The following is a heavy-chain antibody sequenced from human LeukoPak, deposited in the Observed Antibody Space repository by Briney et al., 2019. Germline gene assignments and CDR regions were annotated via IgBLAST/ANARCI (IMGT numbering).Heavy chain of an antibody. V-gene: IGHV1-69*05. CDR1: GGTFSSYA. D-gene: IGHD1-26*01. CDR2: IIPIFGTA. J-gene: IGHJ4*02. Sequence: ASVKVSCKASGGTFSSYAISWVRQAPGQGLEWMGGIIPIFGTANYAQKLQGRVTMTTDTSTSTAYMELRSLRPDDTAVYYCAREGHSGSYWGRVYYFDYWGQGTLVTVSS. CDR3: AREGHSGSYWGRVYYFDY.